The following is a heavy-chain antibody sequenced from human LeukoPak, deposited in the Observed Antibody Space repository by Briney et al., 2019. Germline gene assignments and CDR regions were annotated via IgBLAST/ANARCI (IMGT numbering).Heavy chain of an antibody. D-gene: IGHD3-10*01. CDR3: ARDLDRDFDY. CDR2: IYSGGST. Sequence: HPGGSLRLSCAASGFTVSSNYMSSVRQAPGKGLEWVSVIYSGGSTYYADSVKGRFTISRDNSKNTLYLQMNSLRAEDTAVYYCARDLDRDFDYWGQGTLVTVSS. V-gene: IGHV3-66*02. CDR1: GFTVSSNY. J-gene: IGHJ4*02.